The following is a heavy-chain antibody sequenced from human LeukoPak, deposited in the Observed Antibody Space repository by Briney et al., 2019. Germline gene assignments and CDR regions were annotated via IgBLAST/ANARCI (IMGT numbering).Heavy chain of an antibody. V-gene: IGHV4-59*01. J-gene: IGHJ4*02. D-gene: IGHD3-3*01. CDR1: GGSISSYY. CDR2: IYYSGST. CDR3: ARGAEYYAIWRGYAGYSDY. Sequence: PSETLSLTCTVSGGSISSYYWSWIRQPPGKGLEWIVYIYYSGSTNYNPSLKSRVTISVETSKKQFSLKLSSVTASDTAVYFCARGAEYYAIWRGYAGYSDYWGQGTLVNVSS.